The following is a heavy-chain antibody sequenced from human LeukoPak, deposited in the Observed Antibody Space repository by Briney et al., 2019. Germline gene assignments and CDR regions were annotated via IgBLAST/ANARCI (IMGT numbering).Heavy chain of an antibody. CDR1: GFTVSSNY. CDR2: TYSGGST. Sequence: GGSLRLSCAASGFTVSSNYMSWVRQAPGKGLEWVSVTYSGGSTYYADSVKGRFTISRDNSKNTLYLQMNSLRAEDTAVYYCARWVRGGDLNWFDPWGQGTLVTVSS. CDR3: ARWVRGGDLNWFDP. J-gene: IGHJ5*02. D-gene: IGHD2-21*02. V-gene: IGHV3-66*02.